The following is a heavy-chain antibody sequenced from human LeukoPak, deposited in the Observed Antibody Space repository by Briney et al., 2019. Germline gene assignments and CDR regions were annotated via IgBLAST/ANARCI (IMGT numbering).Heavy chain of an antibody. CDR1: GYTFTGYY. D-gene: IGHD3-3*01. J-gene: IGHJ6*03. CDR2: INPNSGGT. CDR3: ARDWGLWSGPEDYYYYMDV. Sequence: GASVKVSCKASGYTFTGYYMHWVRQAPGQGLEWMGWINPNSGGTNYAQKFQGRVTMTRDTSISTAYMELSRLRSDDTAVYYCARDWGLWSGPEDYYYYMDVWGKGTTVTVSS. V-gene: IGHV1-2*02.